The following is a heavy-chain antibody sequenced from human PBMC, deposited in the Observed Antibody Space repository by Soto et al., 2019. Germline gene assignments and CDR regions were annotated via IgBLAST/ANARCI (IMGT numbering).Heavy chain of an antibody. CDR2: INPSGGST. V-gene: IGHV1-46*01. CDR1: GYTFTSYY. CDR3: AREGLGDDYVWGSYRPEAFDI. Sequence: ASVKVSCKASGYTFTSYYMHSVRQAPGQGLEWMGIINPSGGSTSYAQRFQGRVTMTRDTSTSTVYMELSSLRSEDTAVYYCAREGLGDDYVWGSYRPEAFDIWGQGTMVTVSS. J-gene: IGHJ3*02. D-gene: IGHD3-16*02.